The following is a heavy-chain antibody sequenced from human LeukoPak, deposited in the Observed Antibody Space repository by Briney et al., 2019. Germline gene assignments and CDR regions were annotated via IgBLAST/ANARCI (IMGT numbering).Heavy chain of an antibody. D-gene: IGHD3-22*01. Sequence: GGSLRLSCAASGFTFSSYSMNWVRQAPGKGLEWVANINQDGSEKNYVDSVKGRFTISRDNAKNSLYLEMNSLRAEDMGVYYCARDSRGYPYWGQGTLVTVSS. CDR3: ARDSRGYPY. CDR1: GFTFSSYS. CDR2: INQDGSEK. V-gene: IGHV3-7*05. J-gene: IGHJ4*02.